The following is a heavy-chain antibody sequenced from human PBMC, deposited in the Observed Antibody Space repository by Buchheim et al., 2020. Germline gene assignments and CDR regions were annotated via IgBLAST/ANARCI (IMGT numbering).Heavy chain of an antibody. CDR2: ISRSGSTT. Sequence: QVQLVESGGGLVKPGGSLRLSCAASGFTSSDSFITWIRQAPGKGLELVSYISRSGSTTYYADSVKGRFTISRDNSKNTLDLQMNSLRVEDTAVYYCAKGGQITSRLGLIDYWGQGTL. CDR1: GFTSSDSF. D-gene: IGHD1-14*01. CDR3: AKGGQITSRLGLIDY. V-gene: IGHV3-11*01. J-gene: IGHJ4*02.